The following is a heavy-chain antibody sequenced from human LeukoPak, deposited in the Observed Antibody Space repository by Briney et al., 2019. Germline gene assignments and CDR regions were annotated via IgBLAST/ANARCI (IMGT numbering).Heavy chain of an antibody. J-gene: IGHJ6*02. V-gene: IGHV4-59*01. CDR2: IYYSGST. CDR3: ARVLGRDHGMDV. D-gene: IGHD5-24*01. Sequence: PSETLSLTCTVSGGSISSYYWSWIRQPPGKGLEWIGYIYYSGSTNYNPSLKSRVTISVDTSKNQFSLKLSSVTAADTAVYYCARVLGRDHGMDVWGQGTTVTVSS. CDR1: GGSISSYY.